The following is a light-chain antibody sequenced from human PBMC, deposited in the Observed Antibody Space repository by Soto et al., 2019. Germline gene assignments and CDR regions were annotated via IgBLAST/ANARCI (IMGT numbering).Light chain of an antibody. Sequence: QSALTQPASVSGSPGQSITISCTGTSSDVGGYNYVSWYQQHPGKAPKLMIYEVSNRPSGVSDRFSGSRSGNTASLTISGLQAEDGSDYSCISYTPSTTWVFGGGTKLTVL. CDR2: EVS. V-gene: IGLV2-14*01. CDR1: SSDVGGYNY. J-gene: IGLJ3*02. CDR3: ISYTPSTTWV.